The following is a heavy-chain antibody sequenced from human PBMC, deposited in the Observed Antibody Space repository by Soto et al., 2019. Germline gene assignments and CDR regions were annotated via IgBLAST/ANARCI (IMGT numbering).Heavy chain of an antibody. Sequence: ASVKVSRKACGYTFGNYAIHWVRQAPGQRPEWMGWINAGNRNTKYSPKFQDRVTITRDTYASTAYMEVSRLTYEDTAVYFCARAGALAGTINFEYWGQGTLVNVSS. CDR2: INAGNRNT. J-gene: IGHJ4*02. CDR3: ARAGALAGTINFEY. CDR1: GYTFGNYA. D-gene: IGHD6-19*01. V-gene: IGHV1-3*01.